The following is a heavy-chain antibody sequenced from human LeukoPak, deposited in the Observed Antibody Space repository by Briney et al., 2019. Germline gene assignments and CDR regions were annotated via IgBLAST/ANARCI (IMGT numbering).Heavy chain of an antibody. J-gene: IGHJ4*02. D-gene: IGHD5-12*01. CDR2: INSDGSST. CDR1: GFTFSSYW. Sequence: GGSLRLSCAASGFTFSSYWMHWVRQAPGKGLVWVSRINSDGSSTNYADSVKGRFTISRDNAKNTLYLQMNSLRAEDTAVYYCARGTTGGYSPSHWGQGTLVTVSS. CDR3: ARGTTGGYSPSH. V-gene: IGHV3-74*01.